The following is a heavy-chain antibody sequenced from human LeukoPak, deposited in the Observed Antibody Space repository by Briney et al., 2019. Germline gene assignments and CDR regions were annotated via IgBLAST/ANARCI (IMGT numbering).Heavy chain of an antibody. D-gene: IGHD1-1*01. V-gene: IGHV4-38-2*01. J-gene: IGHJ4*02. CDR3: ARRRTGTTLNPNYFDY. Sequence: SETLSLTCAVSGYSISSGYYWGWIRQSPGKGLEWIGNIYHSGSTYYNPSLKSRVIISVDTSKNQFSLNLSSVTAADTAVYYCARRRTGTTLNPNYFDYWGQGTLVTVSS. CDR1: GYSISSGYY. CDR2: IYHSGST.